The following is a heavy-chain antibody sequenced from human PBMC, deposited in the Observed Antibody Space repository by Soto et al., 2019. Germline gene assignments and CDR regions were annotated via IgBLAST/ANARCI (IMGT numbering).Heavy chain of an antibody. V-gene: IGHV4-59*01. D-gene: IGHD5-12*01. Sequence: SETLSLTCTVSGGSISSYYWSWIRQPPGKGLEWIGYIYYSGSTNYNPSLKSRVTISVDTSKNQFSLKLSSVTAADTAVYYCARGQVDIVATDVWFDPWGQGTLVTVSS. CDR2: IYYSGST. CDR1: GGSISSYY. CDR3: ARGQVDIVATDVWFDP. J-gene: IGHJ5*02.